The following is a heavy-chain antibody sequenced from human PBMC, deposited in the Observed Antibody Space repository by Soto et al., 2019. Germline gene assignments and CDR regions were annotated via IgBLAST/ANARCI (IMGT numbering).Heavy chain of an antibody. V-gene: IGHV5-10-1*01. CDR1: GYSFTSYW. CDR3: ATEAAAGTYFYYGMDV. J-gene: IGHJ6*02. CDR2: IDPSDSYT. Sequence: GESLKISCKGSGYSFTSYWISWVRQMPGKGLEWMGRIDPSDSYTNYSPSFQGHVTISADKSISTAYLQWSSLKASDTAMYYCATEAAAGTYFYYGMDVWGQGTTVTVSS. D-gene: IGHD6-13*01.